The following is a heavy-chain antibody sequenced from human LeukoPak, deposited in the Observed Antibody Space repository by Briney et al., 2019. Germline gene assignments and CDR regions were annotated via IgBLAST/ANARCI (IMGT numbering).Heavy chain of an antibody. CDR1: GYTFTGYY. V-gene: IGHV1-2*06. CDR2: INPNSGGT. CDR3: ARANWNYVWFDP. J-gene: IGHJ5*02. Sequence: ASVKVSCKASGYTFTGYYMHWVRQAPGRGLEWMGRINPNSGGTNYAQKFQGRVTMTRDTSISTAYMELSRLRSDDTAVYYCARANWNYVWFDPWGQGTLVTVSS. D-gene: IGHD1-7*01.